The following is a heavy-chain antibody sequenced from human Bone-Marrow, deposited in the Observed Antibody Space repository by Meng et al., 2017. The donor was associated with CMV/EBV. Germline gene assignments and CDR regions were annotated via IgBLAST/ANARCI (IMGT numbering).Heavy chain of an antibody. CDR3: AGVKPGPYFDY. J-gene: IGHJ4*02. Sequence: SETLSLTCTVSGGSISSYYWSWIRQPPGKGLEWIGYIYYSGSTNYNPSLKSRVTISVDTSKNQFSLNLNSVTAADAAVYYCAGVKPGPYFDYWGQGTLVTVSS. D-gene: IGHD2-21*01. CDR2: IYYSGST. V-gene: IGHV4-59*01. CDR1: GGSISSYY.